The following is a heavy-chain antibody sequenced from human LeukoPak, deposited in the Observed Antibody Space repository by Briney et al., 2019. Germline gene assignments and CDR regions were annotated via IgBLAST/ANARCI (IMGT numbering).Heavy chain of an antibody. J-gene: IGHJ5*02. CDR3: ARGVGAWHWFDP. CDR1: GGSISSYY. D-gene: IGHD1-26*01. V-gene: IGHV4-59*01. CDR2: IYYSGST. Sequence: SETLSLTCTVSGGSISSYYWSWIWQPPGKGLEWIGYIYYSGSTNYSPSLKSRVTISVDTSKNQFSLKLSSVTAADTAVYYCARGVGAWHWFDPWGQGTLVTVSS.